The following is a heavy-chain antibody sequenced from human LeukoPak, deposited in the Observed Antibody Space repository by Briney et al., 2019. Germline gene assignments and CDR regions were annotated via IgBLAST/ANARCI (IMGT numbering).Heavy chain of an antibody. CDR3: AREGYCSSTSCYTLGDAFDI. V-gene: IGHV3-7*05. D-gene: IGHD2-2*02. CDR2: IKQDGSEK. CDR1: GFTFSSYW. J-gene: IGHJ3*02. Sequence: GGSLRLSCAASGFTFSSYWMSWVRQAPGKGLEWVANIKQDGSEKYYVDSVKGRFTISRGNSKNTLYLQMNSLRAEDTAVYYCAREGYCSSTSCYTLGDAFDIWGQGTMVTVSS.